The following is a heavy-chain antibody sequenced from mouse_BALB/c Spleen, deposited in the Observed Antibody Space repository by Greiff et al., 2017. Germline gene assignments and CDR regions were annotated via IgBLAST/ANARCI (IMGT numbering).Heavy chain of an antibody. D-gene: IGHD1-2*01. CDR3: ASPLRLRYAMDY. CDR1: GYTFTSYW. V-gene: IGHV1-7*01. CDR2: INPSTGYT. Sequence: QVHVKQSGAELAKPGASVKMSCKASGYTFTSYWMHWVKQRPGQGLEWIGYINPSTGYTEYNQKFKDKATLTADKSSSTAYMQLSSLTSEDSAVYYCASPLRLRYAMDYWGQGTSVTVSS. J-gene: IGHJ4*01.